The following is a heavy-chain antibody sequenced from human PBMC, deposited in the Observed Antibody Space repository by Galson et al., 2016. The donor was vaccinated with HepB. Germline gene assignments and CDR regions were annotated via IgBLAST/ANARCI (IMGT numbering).Heavy chain of an antibody. D-gene: IGHD3-10*01. CDR2: VSADNRDR. J-gene: IGHJ5*02. V-gene: IGHV1-18*01. CDR1: GCTFSSYG. CDR3: ARAERAHLRLVGSGWLDP. Sequence: SVKVSCKASGCTFSSYGMSWMRQAPGQGLEWMGWVSADNRDRKYVQKFQGRVTMTTDTSTRTAYMELRSLRSDDTAVYYCARAERAHLRLVGSGWLDPWGQGTLVSVSS.